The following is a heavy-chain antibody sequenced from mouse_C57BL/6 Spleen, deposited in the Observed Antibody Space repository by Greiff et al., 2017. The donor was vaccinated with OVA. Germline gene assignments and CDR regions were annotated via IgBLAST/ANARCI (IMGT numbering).Heavy chain of an antibody. Sequence: VKLQQPGAELVMPGASVKLSCKASGYTFTSYWMHWVKQRPGQGLEWIGEIDPSDSYTNYNQKFKGKSTLTVDKSSSTAYMQLSSLTSEDSAVYYCARRIYYGNYVFDYWGQGTTLTVSS. CDR2: IDPSDSYT. V-gene: IGHV1-69*01. J-gene: IGHJ2*01. D-gene: IGHD2-1*01. CDR1: GYTFTSYW. CDR3: ARRIYYGNYVFDY.